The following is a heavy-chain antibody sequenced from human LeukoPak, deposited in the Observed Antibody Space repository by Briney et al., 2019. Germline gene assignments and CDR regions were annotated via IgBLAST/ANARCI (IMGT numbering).Heavy chain of an antibody. V-gene: IGHV1-3*01. CDR2: INAGNGNT. Sequence: GASVKVSCKASGYTFTSYAMHWVRQAPGQRLEWMGWINAGNGNTKYSQKFQGRVTITRDTSASTAYMELSSLRSEDTAVYYCARESPYSSGWYYFDYWGQGTLVTVSS. D-gene: IGHD6-19*01. J-gene: IGHJ4*02. CDR3: ARESPYSSGWYYFDY. CDR1: GYTFTSYA.